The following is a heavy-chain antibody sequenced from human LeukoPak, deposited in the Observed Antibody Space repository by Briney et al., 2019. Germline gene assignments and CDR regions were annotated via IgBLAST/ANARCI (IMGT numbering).Heavy chain of an antibody. CDR3: ARSEQFPYYMDV. V-gene: IGHV1-2*02. D-gene: IGHD6-19*01. Sequence: GASVKVSCKASGYIFTGYYIHWVRQAPGQGLEWMGWIYPNSGGTNYAQKFQGRVTMTRDTSISTAYMGLSRLRSDDTAVYYCARSEQFPYYMDVWGKGTTVTVSS. CDR1: GYIFTGYY. J-gene: IGHJ6*03. CDR2: IYPNSGGT.